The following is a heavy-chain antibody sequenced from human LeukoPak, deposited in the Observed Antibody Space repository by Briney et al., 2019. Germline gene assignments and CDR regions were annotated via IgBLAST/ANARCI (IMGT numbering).Heavy chain of an antibody. CDR3: ARWNGAETTPPSYSYYGMDV. V-gene: IGHV6-1*01. J-gene: IGHJ6*02. D-gene: IGHD1-1*01. Sequence: SQTLSLTRVISGDSVSNTDASWNWIRQSPSGGLEWLGRTCYRPECNGLYSLSVKGRLTISADTSRNQFSLKLTSVTAADTAVYYCARWNGAETTPPSYSYYGMDVWGQGTTVTVSS. CDR2: TCYRPECNG. CDR1: GDSVSNTDAS.